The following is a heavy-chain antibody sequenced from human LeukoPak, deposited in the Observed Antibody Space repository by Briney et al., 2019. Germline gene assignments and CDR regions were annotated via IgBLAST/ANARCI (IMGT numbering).Heavy chain of an antibody. Sequence: SETLSLTCTVSGGSISSYYWSWIRQPAGKGLEWSGRIFTSGSTNYNPSLKSRVTMSVDTSKNQFSLMLSSVTAADTAVYYCARAVTTVSYYYYYYMDVWGKGTTVTISS. CDR3: ARAVTTVSYYYYYYMDV. J-gene: IGHJ6*03. CDR2: IFTSGST. D-gene: IGHD4-17*01. CDR1: GGSISSYY. V-gene: IGHV4-4*07.